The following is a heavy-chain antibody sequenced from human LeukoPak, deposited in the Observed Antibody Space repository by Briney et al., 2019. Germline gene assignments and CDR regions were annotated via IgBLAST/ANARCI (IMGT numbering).Heavy chain of an antibody. CDR3: ATGLVVPAAPRPYNWFDP. CDR2: INPNSGGT. D-gene: IGHD2-2*01. J-gene: IGHJ5*02. Sequence: GASVKVSCKASGYIFTDYYMHWVRQAPGQELGWMGRINPNSGGTNYAQKFQGRVTMTRDTSISTAYTELSSLRSEDTAVYYCATGLVVPAAPRPYNWFDPWGQGTLVTVSS. CDR1: GYIFTDYY. V-gene: IGHV1/OR15-1*01.